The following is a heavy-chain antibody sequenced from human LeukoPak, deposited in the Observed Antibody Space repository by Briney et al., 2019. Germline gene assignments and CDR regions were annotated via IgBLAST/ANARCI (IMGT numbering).Heavy chain of an antibody. CDR1: GGSFSGYY. CDR3: ARVSGYDWESFYDY. D-gene: IGHD5-12*01. Sequence: SETLSLTCAVYGGSFSGYYWSWIRQPPGGGLEWIGEINHSGSTNYNPSLKSRVTISVDTSKNQFSLKLSSVTAADTAVYYCARVSGYDWESFYDYWGQGILVTVSS. CDR2: INHSGST. J-gene: IGHJ4*02. V-gene: IGHV4-34*01.